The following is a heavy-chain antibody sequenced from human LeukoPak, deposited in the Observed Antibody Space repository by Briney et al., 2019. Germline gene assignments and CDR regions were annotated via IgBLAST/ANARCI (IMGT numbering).Heavy chain of an antibody. Sequence: ASVKVSCKASGGTFSSYAISWVRQAPGQGLEWMGWINPNSGGTNYAQKFQGRVTMTRDTSISTAYTELSRLRSDDTAVYYCARDSPMVRGVITYYYMDVWGKGTTVTVSS. D-gene: IGHD3-10*01. V-gene: IGHV1-2*02. CDR1: GGTFSSYA. CDR3: ARDSPMVRGVITYYYMDV. CDR2: INPNSGGT. J-gene: IGHJ6*03.